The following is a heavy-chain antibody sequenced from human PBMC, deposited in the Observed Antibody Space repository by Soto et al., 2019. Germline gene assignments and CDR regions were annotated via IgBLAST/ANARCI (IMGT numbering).Heavy chain of an antibody. Sequence: ASVKVSCKASGYTFTSYAMHWVRQAPGQRLEWMGWINAGNGNTKYSQKFQGRVTITRDTSASTAYMELSSLRSEDTAVYYCARLPYLEWLRYYYYGMDVWGQGTTVTVSS. CDR1: GYTFTSYA. V-gene: IGHV1-3*01. D-gene: IGHD3-3*01. CDR2: INAGNGNT. J-gene: IGHJ6*02. CDR3: ARLPYLEWLRYYYYGMDV.